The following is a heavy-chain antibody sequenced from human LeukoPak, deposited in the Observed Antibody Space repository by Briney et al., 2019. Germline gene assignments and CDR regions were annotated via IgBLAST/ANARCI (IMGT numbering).Heavy chain of an antibody. J-gene: IGHJ4*02. CDR3: AKDTSTPYDILTGYYFDY. D-gene: IGHD3-9*01. CDR1: GFTFSSYG. CDR2: ISYDGSNK. Sequence: GGSLRLSCAASGFTFSSYGMHWVRQAPGKGLEWVAVISYDGSNKYYADSVKGRFTISRDNSKNTLYLQMNSLRAEDTAVYYRAKDTSTPYDILTGYYFDYWGQGTLVTVSS. V-gene: IGHV3-30*18.